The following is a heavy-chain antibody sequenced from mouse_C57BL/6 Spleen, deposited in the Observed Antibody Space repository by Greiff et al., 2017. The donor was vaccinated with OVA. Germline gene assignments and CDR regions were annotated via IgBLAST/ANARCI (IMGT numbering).Heavy chain of an antibody. J-gene: IGHJ4*01. CDR1: GFTFSSYA. CDR3: TRGTLYYAMDY. CDR2: ISSGGDYI. Sequence: EVQGVESGEGLVKPGGSLKLSCAASGFTFSSYAMSWVRQTPEKRLEWVAYISSGGDYIYYADTVKGRFTISRDNARNTLYLQMSSLKSEDTAMYYCTRGTLYYAMDYWGQGTSVTVSS. V-gene: IGHV5-9-1*02.